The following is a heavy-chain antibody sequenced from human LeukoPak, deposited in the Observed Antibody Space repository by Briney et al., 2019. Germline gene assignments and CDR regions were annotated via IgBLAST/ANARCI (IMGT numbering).Heavy chain of an antibody. V-gene: IGHV1-69*04. J-gene: IGHJ4*02. CDR3: ARDRVHVYYDSSGYNYFDY. CDR2: IIPILGIA. D-gene: IGHD3-22*01. CDR1: GGTFSSYA. Sequence: GASVKLSCKASGGTFSSYAISWVRQAPGQGLGWVGRIIPILGIANYAQKFQGRATITADKSTSTAYMELSSLRSEDTAVYYCARDRVHVYYDSSGYNYFDYWGQGTLVTVSS.